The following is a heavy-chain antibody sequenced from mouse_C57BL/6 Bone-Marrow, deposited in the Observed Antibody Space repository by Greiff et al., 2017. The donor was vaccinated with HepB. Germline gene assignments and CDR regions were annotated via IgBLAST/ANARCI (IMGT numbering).Heavy chain of an antibody. CDR2: IYPRSGNT. V-gene: IGHV1-81*01. CDR3: ARWDTTVVARNY. J-gene: IGHJ2*01. D-gene: IGHD1-1*01. CDR1: GYTFTSYG. Sequence: QVQLKQSGAELARPGASVKLSCKASGYTFTSYGISWVKQRTGQGLEWIGEIYPRSGNTYYNEKFKGKATLTADKSSSTAYMELRSLTSEDSAVYFCARWDTTVVARNYWGQGTTLTVSS.